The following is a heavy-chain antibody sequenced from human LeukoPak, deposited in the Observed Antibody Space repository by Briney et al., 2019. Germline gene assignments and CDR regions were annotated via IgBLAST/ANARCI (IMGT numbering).Heavy chain of an antibody. CDR2: IIPILGIA. V-gene: IGHV1-69*04. CDR3: ARVPDIVGGRESYYYYGMDV. J-gene: IGHJ6*02. D-gene: IGHD2-15*01. CDR1: GCTFSSYA. Sequence: GASVKVSCKASGCTFSSYAISWVRQAPAQGLELMGRIIPILGIANYAQKFQGRVTITADKSTSTAYMELSSLRSEDTAVYYCARVPDIVGGRESYYYYGMDVWGQGTTVTVSS.